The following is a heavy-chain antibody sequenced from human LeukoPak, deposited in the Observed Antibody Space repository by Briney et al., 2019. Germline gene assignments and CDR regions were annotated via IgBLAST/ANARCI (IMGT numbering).Heavy chain of an antibody. CDR3: AKDHRGAIFGVVIPYYFDY. Sequence: GGSLRLSCAASGFTFSSYAMSWVRQAPGKGLEWVSAISGSGDSTYYADSVKGRFTISRDNSKNTLYLQMNSLRAEDTAVYYCAKDHRGAIFGVVIPYYFDYWGQGTLVTVSS. D-gene: IGHD3-3*01. CDR1: GFTFSSYA. V-gene: IGHV3-23*01. CDR2: ISGSGDST. J-gene: IGHJ4*02.